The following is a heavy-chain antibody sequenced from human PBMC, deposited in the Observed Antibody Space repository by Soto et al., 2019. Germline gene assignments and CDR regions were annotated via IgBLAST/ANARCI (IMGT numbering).Heavy chain of an antibody. CDR2: INHSGST. J-gene: IGHJ4*02. Sequence: QVQLQQWGAGLLKPSETLSLTCAVYGGSFSGYYWSWIRQPPGKGLEWIGEINHSGSTNYNPSLTSRVTISVDTSKNQFSLKLSSVTAADTAVYYCASSRSYDQNDYWGQGTLVTVSS. CDR3: ASSRSYDQNDY. V-gene: IGHV4-34*01. D-gene: IGHD5-18*01. CDR1: GGSFSGYY.